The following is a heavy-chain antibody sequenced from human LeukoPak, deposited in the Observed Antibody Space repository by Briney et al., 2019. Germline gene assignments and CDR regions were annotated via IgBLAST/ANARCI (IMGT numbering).Heavy chain of an antibody. Sequence: SETLSLTXTVSGGSISSGSYYWNWIRQPAGKGLEWIGRIYTSGSTNYNPSLKSRVTISLNTSKNQFSLKLTSVTAADTAMYYCARRPTAGLRTFDFWGQGTMVTVSS. D-gene: IGHD6-13*01. CDR1: GGSISSGSYY. CDR2: IYTSGST. V-gene: IGHV4-61*02. J-gene: IGHJ3*01. CDR3: ARRPTAGLRTFDF.